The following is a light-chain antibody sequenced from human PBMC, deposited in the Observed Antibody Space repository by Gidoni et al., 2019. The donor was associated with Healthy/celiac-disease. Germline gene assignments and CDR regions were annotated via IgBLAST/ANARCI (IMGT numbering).Light chain of an antibody. Sequence: EIVFTQSPATLSLSPGERATLSCRASQSVSSYLAWYQQKPGQAPRLLIYDASNRATGSPARFSGSGSGTDFTLTISSLEPEDFAVYYCQQRSNWPPLTFGGGTKVEIK. CDR2: DAS. CDR3: QQRSNWPPLT. V-gene: IGKV3-11*01. J-gene: IGKJ4*01. CDR1: QSVSSY.